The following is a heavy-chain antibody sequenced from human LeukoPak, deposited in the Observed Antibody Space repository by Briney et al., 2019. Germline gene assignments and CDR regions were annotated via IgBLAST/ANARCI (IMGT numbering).Heavy chain of an antibody. Sequence: PGGSLRLSCAASGFTFSSCAMSWVRQAPGKGLEWVSAISGSGGSTYYADSVKGRFTISRDNSKNTLYLQMNSLRAEDTAVYYCARDLGPTIVVVTASKYGGMDVWGQGTTVTVSS. CDR2: ISGSGGST. D-gene: IGHD2-21*02. V-gene: IGHV3-23*01. CDR3: ARDLGPTIVVVTASKYGGMDV. CDR1: GFTFSSCA. J-gene: IGHJ6*02.